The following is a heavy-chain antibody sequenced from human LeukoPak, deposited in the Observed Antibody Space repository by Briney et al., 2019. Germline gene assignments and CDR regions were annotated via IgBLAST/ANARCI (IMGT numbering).Heavy chain of an antibody. CDR2: IKQDGSEM. J-gene: IGHJ2*01. CDR1: GFTFNTFW. Sequence: GGSLRLSCAASGFTFNTFWMSWVRQAPGKGLEWVANIKQDGSEMHYVDPVKGRFTISRDNAKSSLYLQMDSLRAEDTAVYYCARRYFDLWGRGTLVTVSS. CDR3: ARRYFDL. V-gene: IGHV3-7*01.